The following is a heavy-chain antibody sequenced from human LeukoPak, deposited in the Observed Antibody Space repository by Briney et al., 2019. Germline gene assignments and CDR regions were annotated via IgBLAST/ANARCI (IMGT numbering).Heavy chain of an antibody. V-gene: IGHV3-48*03. D-gene: IGHD2-21*01. CDR3: AREQTACGGDCYDY. J-gene: IGHJ4*02. CDR1: GFTFSTYE. Sequence: PGGSLRLSCAASGFTFSTYEMNWVRQAPGMGLEWASYISGSGDSIHYADSVKGRFTISRDNAESSLYLQMNSLRAEDMALYYCAREQTACGGDCYDYWGQGILVTVSS. CDR2: ISGSGDSI.